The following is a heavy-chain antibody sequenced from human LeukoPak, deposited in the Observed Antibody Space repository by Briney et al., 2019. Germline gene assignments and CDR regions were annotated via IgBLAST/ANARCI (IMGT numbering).Heavy chain of an antibody. V-gene: IGHV4-31*03. CDR2: IHYSGST. CDR3: ARVGVAAKSSRYSDY. J-gene: IGHJ4*02. Sequence: SETLSLTCTVSGGSISSGDYYWSWIRQHPGKGLEWIGYIHYSGSTHYNPSLKSRVTISVDTSKKQFSLKLSSVTAADTAVYHCARVGVAAKSSRYSDYWGQGTLVTVSS. CDR1: GGSISSGDYY. D-gene: IGHD2-15*01.